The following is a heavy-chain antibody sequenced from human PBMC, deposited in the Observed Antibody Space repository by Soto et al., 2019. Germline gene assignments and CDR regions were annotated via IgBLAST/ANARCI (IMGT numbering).Heavy chain of an antibody. J-gene: IGHJ4*02. CDR3: ARARPPYYDSSVYLEDF. CDR1: GYSFTSYW. D-gene: IGHD3-22*01. V-gene: IGHV5-51*01. CDR2: IYPGDSDT. Sequence: GASLKISCKGSGYSFTSYWIGWVRQMPGKVLEWMGIIYPGDSDTRYSPSFQGQVTISADKSISTAYLQWSRLRSDDTAVYYCARARPPYYDSSVYLEDFWGQGTLVTVSS.